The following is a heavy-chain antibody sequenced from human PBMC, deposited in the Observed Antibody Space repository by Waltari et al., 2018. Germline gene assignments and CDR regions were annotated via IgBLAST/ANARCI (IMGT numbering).Heavy chain of an antibody. D-gene: IGHD1-26*01. J-gene: IGHJ4*02. V-gene: IGHV4-39*01. CDR2: IYYSGST. CDR3: ARGGATDYFDY. CDR1: GGSISSSSYY. Sequence: QLQLQESGPGLVKPSATLSLTCTVSGGSISSSSYYWGWIRQPPGKGLEWIGSIYYSGSTYYNPSLKSRVTISVDTSKNQFSLKLSSVTAADTAVYYCARGGATDYFDYWGQGTLVTVSS.